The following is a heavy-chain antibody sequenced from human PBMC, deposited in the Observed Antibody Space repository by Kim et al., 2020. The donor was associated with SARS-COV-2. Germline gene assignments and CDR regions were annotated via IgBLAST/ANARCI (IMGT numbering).Heavy chain of an antibody. Sequence: YNPSLKSRVTISVDTSKNQFSLKLSSVTAADTAVYYCARGFWSGYYALGYWGQGTLVTVSS. V-gene: IGHV4-34*01. D-gene: IGHD3-3*01. J-gene: IGHJ4*02. CDR3: ARGFWSGYYALGY.